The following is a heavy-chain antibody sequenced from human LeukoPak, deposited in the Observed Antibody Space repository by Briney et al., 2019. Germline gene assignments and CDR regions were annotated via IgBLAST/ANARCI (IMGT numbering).Heavy chain of an antibody. CDR2: IYSSGSI. CDR1: GGSISSYF. CDR3: ARASAGSVNTAFDI. J-gene: IGHJ3*02. D-gene: IGHD3-10*01. Sequence: SETLSLTCTVSGGSISSYFWSWIRQPAGKGLRWIGRIYSSGSINYNPSLKSRVTMSVDTSKNQFSLNLSSVTAADTAVYYCARASAGSVNTAFDIWGQGTMVTVSS. V-gene: IGHV4-4*07.